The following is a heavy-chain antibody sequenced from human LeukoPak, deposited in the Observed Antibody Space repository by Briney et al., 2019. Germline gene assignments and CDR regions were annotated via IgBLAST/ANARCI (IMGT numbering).Heavy chain of an antibody. CDR3: ARADAIQGSFDY. V-gene: IGHV3-21*01. J-gene: IGHJ4*02. CDR1: GFTFSSYS. Sequence: GGSLRLSCAASGFTFSSYSMNWVRQTPGKGLEWVSSISTSSSYIYYADSAKGRFTISRDNAKNSLYLQMNSLRVEDTAVYYCARADAIQGSFDYWGQGTLVTVSS. D-gene: IGHD3-3*01. CDR2: ISTSSSYI.